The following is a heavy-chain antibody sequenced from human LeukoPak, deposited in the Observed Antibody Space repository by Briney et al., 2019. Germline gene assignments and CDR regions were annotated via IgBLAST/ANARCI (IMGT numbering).Heavy chain of an antibody. CDR3: ARELSLGEFQHFDY. CDR2: ISYDGSNK. V-gene: IGHV3-30*19. J-gene: IGHJ4*02. Sequence: GGSLRLSCAASGFTFSDYWMHWVRQAPGKGLEWVAVISYDGSNKYYADSVKGRFTISRDNSKNTLYLQMNSLRAEDTAVYYCARELSLGEFQHFDYWGQGTLVTVSS. D-gene: IGHD3-16*01. CDR1: GFTFSDYW.